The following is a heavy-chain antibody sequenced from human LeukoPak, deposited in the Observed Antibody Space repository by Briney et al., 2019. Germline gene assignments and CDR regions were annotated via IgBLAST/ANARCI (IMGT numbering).Heavy chain of an antibody. CDR2: ISAYNGNT. CDR3: AILTYSSSWQRLGDY. J-gene: IGHJ4*02. Sequence: ASVKVSCKASGYTFTSYGISWVRQAPGQGLEWMGWISAYNGNTNYAQKLQGRVTMTTDTSTSTAYMELSSLRSEDTAVYYCAILTYSSSWQRLGDYWGQGTLVTVSS. V-gene: IGHV1-18*01. CDR1: GYTFTSYG. D-gene: IGHD6-13*01.